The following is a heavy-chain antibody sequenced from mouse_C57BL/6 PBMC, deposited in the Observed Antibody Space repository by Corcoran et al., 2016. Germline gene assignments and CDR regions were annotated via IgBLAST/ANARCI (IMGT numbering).Heavy chain of an antibody. CDR1: GYTFTDYN. CDR2: INPNNGGT. Sequence: EVQLQQSGPELVKPGASVKIPCKASGYTFTDYNMDWVKQSHGKSLEWIGDINPNNGGTIYSQKFKGKATLTVDKSSSTAYMELRSLTSEDTAVYYCARWHYGSSYGYFDVWGTGTTVTVSS. J-gene: IGHJ1*03. CDR3: ARWHYGSSYGYFDV. D-gene: IGHD1-1*01. V-gene: IGHV1-18*01.